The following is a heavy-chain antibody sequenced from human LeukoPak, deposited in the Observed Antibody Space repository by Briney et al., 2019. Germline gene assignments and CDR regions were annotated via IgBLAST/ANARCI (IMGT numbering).Heavy chain of an antibody. J-gene: IGHJ6*02. CDR3: ARAVYDSSGYYYVGGGRGYYYGMDV. D-gene: IGHD3-22*01. CDR1: GYTFTSYD. V-gene: IGHV1-8*01. Sequence: ASVKVSCKASGYTFTSYDINWVRQATGQGVEGMGWMNPNSGNTGYAQKFQGRVTMTTDTSTSTAYMEMRSLRSDDTAVYYCARAVYDSSGYYYVGGGRGYYYGMDVWGQGTTVTVSS. CDR2: MNPNSGNT.